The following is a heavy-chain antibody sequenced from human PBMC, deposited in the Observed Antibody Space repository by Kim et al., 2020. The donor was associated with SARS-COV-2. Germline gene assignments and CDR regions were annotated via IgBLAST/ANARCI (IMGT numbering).Heavy chain of an antibody. CDR2: IYHSGST. CDR3: ARAFPAYSSGWYWFDP. V-gene: IGHV4-4*02. J-gene: IGHJ5*02. D-gene: IGHD6-19*01. Sequence: SETLSLTCAVSGGSISSSNWWSWVRQPPGKGLEWIGEIYHSGSTNYNPSLKSRVTISVDKSKNQFSLKLSSVTAADTAVYYCARAFPAYSSGWYWFDPWGQGTLVTVSS. CDR1: GGSISSSNW.